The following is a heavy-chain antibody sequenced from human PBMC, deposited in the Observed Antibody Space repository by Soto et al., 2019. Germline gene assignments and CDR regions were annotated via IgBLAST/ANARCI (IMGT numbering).Heavy chain of an antibody. J-gene: IGHJ4*02. V-gene: IGHV4-34*01. CDR2: IKNSGST. D-gene: IGHD3-16*01. CDR1: GGSFSGYY. CDR3: AARGWGSGDRAY. Sequence: QVQLQQWGAGLLKPSETLSLTCAVYGGSFSGYYCSWICQPPGKGLEWIGEIKNSGSTNYNPSLKSSDSISVNTSKNQFSQKLSSVTAADTAGYYCAARGWGSGDRAYLGQGTLVTVSS.